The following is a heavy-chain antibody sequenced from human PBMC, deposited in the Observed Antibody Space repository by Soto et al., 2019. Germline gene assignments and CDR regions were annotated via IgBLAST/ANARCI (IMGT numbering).Heavy chain of an antibody. Sequence: QVQLVQSGAEVKKPGSSVKVSCKASGGTFSSYAISWVRQAPGQGLEWMGVSIPIFGTANYAQKFQGRVTITSDESTSTTYMELSSLRYEDTAVYYCARGPLGYCISTSCYWIYYYYGLAVWGQGTTVTVSS. CDR3: ARGPLGYCISTSCYWIYYYYGLAV. D-gene: IGHD2-2*01. V-gene: IGHV1-69*05. CDR2: SIPIFGTA. J-gene: IGHJ6*02. CDR1: GGTFSSYA.